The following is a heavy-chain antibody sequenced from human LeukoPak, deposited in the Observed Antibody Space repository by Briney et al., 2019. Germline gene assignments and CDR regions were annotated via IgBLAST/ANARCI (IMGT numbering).Heavy chain of an antibody. J-gene: IGHJ4*02. D-gene: IGHD3-22*01. CDR2: IYYSGST. CDR1: GGSTGSGGYY. V-gene: IGHV4-31*03. CDR3: AMDSSGFGYFDY. Sequence: SETLSLTCTVSGGSTGSGGYYWSWIRQHPGKGLEWIGYIYYSGSTYYNPSLKGRVTISVETSKNQFSLKLSSVTAADTAVYYCAMDSSGFGYFDYWGQGTLVTVSS.